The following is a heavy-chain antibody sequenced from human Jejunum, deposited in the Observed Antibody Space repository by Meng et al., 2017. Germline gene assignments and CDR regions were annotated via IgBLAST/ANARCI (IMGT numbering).Heavy chain of an antibody. J-gene: IGHJ4*02. CDR1: GYPFISYP. D-gene: IGHD6-6*01. Sequence: QVQLVQSGSVSKKPGASVKVSCMASGYPFISYPITWVRHAPGQGPEWMGWINTSTGKPTYAQGFTGRFAFSLDISVNTAYLEISSLKGDDTAMYYCAREKWQHGSSFDVWGQGTLVTVSS. CDR2: INTSTGKP. CDR3: AREKWQHGSSFDV. V-gene: IGHV7-4-1*02.